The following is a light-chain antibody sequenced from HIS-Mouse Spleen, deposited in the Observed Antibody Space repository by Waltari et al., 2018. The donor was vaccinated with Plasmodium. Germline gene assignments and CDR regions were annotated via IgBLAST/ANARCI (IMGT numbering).Light chain of an antibody. Sequence: EIVMTQSPATLSVSPGERATIPCRASQSVSSNLAWYQQKPGQAPRLLIYGASTRATGIPARFSGSGSGTEFTLTISSLQSEDFAVYYCQQYNNWPAWTFGQGTKVEIK. V-gene: IGKV3-15*01. J-gene: IGKJ1*01. CDR1: QSVSSN. CDR3: QQYNNWPAWT. CDR2: GAS.